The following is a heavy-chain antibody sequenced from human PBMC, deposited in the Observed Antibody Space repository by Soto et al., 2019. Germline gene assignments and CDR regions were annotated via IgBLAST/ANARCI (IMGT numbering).Heavy chain of an antibody. CDR2: IYSSGST. J-gene: IGHJ3*01. Sequence: QVQLQESGPGLVKPSETLSLTATVAGASISNTGFYWSWIRQPPGKGLEWIGYIYSSGSTTYNSSLKSRLTISLDTSKNQVSLNLTSVTAADTAMYYCARTTGSRSLDVWCHGTMVSVSS. V-gene: IGHV4-61*08. CDR3: ARTTGSRSLDV. D-gene: IGHD3-9*01. CDR1: GASISNTGFY.